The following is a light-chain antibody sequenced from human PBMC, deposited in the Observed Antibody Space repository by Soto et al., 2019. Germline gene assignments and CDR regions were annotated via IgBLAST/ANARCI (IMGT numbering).Light chain of an antibody. CDR3: QQYNNWPPLT. CDR1: QSISSN. CDR2: GAS. V-gene: IGKV3-15*01. J-gene: IGKJ4*01. Sequence: EIVMTQSPATLSVSPGERATLSCRASQSISSNLAWYQQKPGQAPRLLIYGASTRATDIPVRFSGSGSGTEFTLTISSLQSEDFAVYYCQQYNNWPPLTFGGGTKVEI.